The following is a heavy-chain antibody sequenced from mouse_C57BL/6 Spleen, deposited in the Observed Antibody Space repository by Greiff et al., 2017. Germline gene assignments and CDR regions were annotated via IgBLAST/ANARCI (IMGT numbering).Heavy chain of an antibody. Sequence: QVQLQQSGAELVKPGASVKISCKASGYAFSSYWMNWVKQRPGKGLAWIGQLYPGDGDTNYNGQFKGKATLTAVTSASNAYMGLSSLTTEDSAVYYSTNSYYSNCWFAYWGQGTLVTVSA. CDR3: TNSYYSNCWFAY. CDR2: LYPGDGDT. D-gene: IGHD2-5*01. V-gene: IGHV1-80*01. CDR1: GYAFSSYW. J-gene: IGHJ3*01.